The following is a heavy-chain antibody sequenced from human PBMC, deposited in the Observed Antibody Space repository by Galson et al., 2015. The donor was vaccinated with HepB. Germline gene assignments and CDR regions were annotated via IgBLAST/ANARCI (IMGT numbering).Heavy chain of an antibody. CDR1: GFTVSSNY. J-gene: IGHJ2*01. D-gene: IGHD6-13*01. Sequence: SLRLSCAASGFTVSSNYMSWVRQAPGKGLEWVSVIYRGGSTYYADSVKGRFTISRDNSKNTLYLQMNSLRAEDTAVYHCARDGYSSSWYVRYFDLWGRGTLVTVSS. CDR3: ARDGYSSSWYVRYFDL. V-gene: IGHV3-66*01. CDR2: IYRGGST.